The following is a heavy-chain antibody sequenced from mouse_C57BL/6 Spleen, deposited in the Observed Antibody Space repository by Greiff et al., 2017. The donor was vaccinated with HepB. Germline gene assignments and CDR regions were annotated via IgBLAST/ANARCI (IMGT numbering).Heavy chain of an antibody. CDR2: ISDGGSYT. V-gene: IGHV5-4*01. CDR1: GFTFSSYA. Sequence: EVKLMESGGGLVKPGGSLKLSCAASGFTFSSYAMSWVRQTPEKRLEWVATISDGGSYTYYPDNVKGRFTISRDNAKNNLYLQMSHLKSEDTAMYYCAREGFITTVVATHWYLDVWGTGTTVTVSS. D-gene: IGHD1-1*01. J-gene: IGHJ1*03. CDR3: AREGFITTVVATHWYLDV.